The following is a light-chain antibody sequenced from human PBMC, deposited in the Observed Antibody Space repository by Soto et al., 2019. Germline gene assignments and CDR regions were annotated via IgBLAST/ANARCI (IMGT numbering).Light chain of an antibody. CDR3: QQYHSYPLT. CDR1: QSISAW. V-gene: IGKV1-5*03. J-gene: IGKJ5*01. CDR2: TAS. Sequence: DIQMTQSPSTLSASVGERVTITCRASQSISAWLAWYQQKPGKAPKLLIYTASNVESGVPSRFSGSGSGTEFTLTISSLQPDDFATYYCQQYHSYPLTFGQGTRLEIK.